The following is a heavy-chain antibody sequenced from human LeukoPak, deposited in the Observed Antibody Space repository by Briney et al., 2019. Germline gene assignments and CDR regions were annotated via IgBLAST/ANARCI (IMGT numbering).Heavy chain of an antibody. CDR2: IYPSGSTIYPSGTT. J-gene: IGHJ4*02. CDR1: DGSVSSGSYY. V-gene: IGHV4-61*02. D-gene: IGHD1-1*01. Sequence: PSETLSLTCTVSDGSVSSGSYYWSWIRQPAGKGLEWIGRIYPSGSTIYPSGTTHYNPSLKSRVTISVDTSKNQFSLKVDSVTAADAAVYFCARGTGTTNFDYWGQGTLVTVSS. CDR3: ARGTGTTNFDY.